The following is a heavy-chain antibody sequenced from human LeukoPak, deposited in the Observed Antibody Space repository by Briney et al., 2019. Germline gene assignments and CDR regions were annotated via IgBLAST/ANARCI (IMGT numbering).Heavy chain of an antibody. V-gene: IGHV3-9*01. CDR1: GFTFDEYA. D-gene: IGHD6-19*01. CDR3: AKDTTAVAGSPFDY. Sequence: GRSLRLSCAASGFTFDEYAMHWVRQAPGKGLEWVSGISWNSGSIGYADSVKGRFTISRDNAKNSLCLQMNSLRVEDTALYYCAKDTTAVAGSPFDYWGQGALVTVSS. J-gene: IGHJ4*02. CDR2: ISWNSGSI.